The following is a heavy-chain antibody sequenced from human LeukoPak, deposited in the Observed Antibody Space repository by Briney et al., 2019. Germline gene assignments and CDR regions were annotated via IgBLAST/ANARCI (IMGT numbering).Heavy chain of an antibody. V-gene: IGHV3-48*01. J-gene: IGHJ4*02. CDR3: ARDGSYYDSSGYLFYFDY. Sequence: GGSLRLSCAASGFTFSSYSMNWVRQAPGKVLEWVSYISSSSSTIYYADSVKGRFTISRDNAKNSLYLQMNSLRAEDTAVYYCARDGSYYDSSGYLFYFDYWGQGTLVTVPS. CDR1: GFTFSSYS. D-gene: IGHD3-22*01. CDR2: ISSSSSTI.